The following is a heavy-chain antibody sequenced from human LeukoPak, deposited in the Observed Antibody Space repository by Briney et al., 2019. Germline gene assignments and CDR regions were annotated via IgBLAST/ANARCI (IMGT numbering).Heavy chain of an antibody. J-gene: IGHJ5*02. V-gene: IGHV1-8*01. CDR2: MNPNSGNT. D-gene: IGHD2-15*01. CDR1: GYTFTSYD. CDR3: ARLLTGYCSGGSCPTFP. Sequence: ASVKVSCKASGYTFTSYDINWVRQATGQGLEWMGWMNPNSGNTGYAQKFQGRVTITADESTSTAYMELSSLRSEDTAVYYCARLLTGYCSGGSCPTFPWGQGTLVTVSS.